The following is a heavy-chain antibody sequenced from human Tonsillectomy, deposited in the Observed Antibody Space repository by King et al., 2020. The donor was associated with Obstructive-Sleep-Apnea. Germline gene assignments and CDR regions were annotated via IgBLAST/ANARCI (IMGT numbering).Heavy chain of an antibody. CDR3: AKDRWSGGFDSSGLLDY. D-gene: IGHD3-22*01. V-gene: IGHV3-30*18. Sequence: VQLQESGGGVVQPGRSLRLSCAASGFTFSSYGMHWVRQAPGKGLEWVAVISYDGGYKDYADSVKGRFTISRDNSKNTLYVQMNSLRVEDTAVYYCAKDRWSGGFDSSGLLDYWGQGTLVTVSS. CDR2: ISYDGGYK. J-gene: IGHJ4*02. CDR1: GFTFSSYG.